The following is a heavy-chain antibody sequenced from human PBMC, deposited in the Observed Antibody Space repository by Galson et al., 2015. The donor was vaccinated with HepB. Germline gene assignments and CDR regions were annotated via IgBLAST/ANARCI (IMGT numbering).Heavy chain of an antibody. Sequence: CAISGDSVSSNSAAWNWIRQSPSRGLEWLGRTYYRSKWYNDYAVSVNSRITINPDTSKNQFSLQLNPVTPEDTAVYFCARVRRYYYDSSGSFRGAFDIWGQGTMVTVSS. V-gene: IGHV6-1*01. J-gene: IGHJ3*02. CDR3: ARVRRYYYDSSGSFRGAFDI. CDR2: TYYRSKWYN. CDR1: GDSVSSNSAA. D-gene: IGHD3-22*01.